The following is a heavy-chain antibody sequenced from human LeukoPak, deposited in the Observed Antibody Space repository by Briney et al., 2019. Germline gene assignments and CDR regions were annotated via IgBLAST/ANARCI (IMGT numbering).Heavy chain of an antibody. CDR3: ARDTGVEGPTGGISFDY. D-gene: IGHD1-26*01. J-gene: IGHJ4*02. V-gene: IGHV4-4*07. CDR1: GGSIRSHY. Sequence: PSETLSLTCTVSGGSIRSHYWNWIRQPAGKGLEWIGRLHHSGVTNENPSLMPRLSMSVDTSKNQFSLMLTSVTAADTAMYYCARDTGVEGPTGGISFDYWGQGTLVTVSS. CDR2: LHHSGVT.